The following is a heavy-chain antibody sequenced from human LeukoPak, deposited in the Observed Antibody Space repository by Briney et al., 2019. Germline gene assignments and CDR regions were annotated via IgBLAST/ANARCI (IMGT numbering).Heavy chain of an antibody. Sequence: KPSETLSLTCTVSGGSISSYYWSWIRQPAGKGLEWIGRIYTSGSTNYNPSLKSRVTMSVDTSKNQFSLKLSSVTAADTAVYYCARGRVVQGVTYYPFDYWGQGTLVTVSS. CDR3: ARGRVVQGVTYYPFDY. J-gene: IGHJ4*02. CDR2: IYTSGST. CDR1: GGSISSYY. D-gene: IGHD3-10*01. V-gene: IGHV4-4*07.